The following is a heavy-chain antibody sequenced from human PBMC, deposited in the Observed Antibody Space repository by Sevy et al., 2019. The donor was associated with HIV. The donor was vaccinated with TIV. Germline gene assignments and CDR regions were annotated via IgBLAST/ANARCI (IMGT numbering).Heavy chain of an antibody. CDR3: ARGTSIYYYGSGSLFDY. V-gene: IGHV3-48*02. CDR1: GFTFSSYS. CDR2: ISSSSSTI. Sequence: GESLRLSCAASGFTFSSYSMNWVRQAPGKGLEWVSYISSSSSTIYYADSVKGRFTISRDNAKNSLYLQMNSLRDEDTVVYYCARGTSIYYYGSGSLFDYWGQGTLVTVSS. J-gene: IGHJ4*02. D-gene: IGHD3-10*01.